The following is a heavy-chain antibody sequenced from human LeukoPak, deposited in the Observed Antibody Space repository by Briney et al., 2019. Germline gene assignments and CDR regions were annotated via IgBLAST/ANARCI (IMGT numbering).Heavy chain of an antibody. D-gene: IGHD5-18*01. V-gene: IGHV3-7*01. CDR2: IEQDGSEK. J-gene: IGHJ4*02. CDR1: GFTFSSYW. Sequence: GGSLRLSCAASGFTFSSYWMTWIRQAPGKGPEWVANIEQDGSEKYYVDSVKGRFTISRDNAKNSLYLQMNSLRAEDTAVYYCARDTGGGYSCYDCWGQGTLVTVST. CDR3: ARDTGGGYSCYDC.